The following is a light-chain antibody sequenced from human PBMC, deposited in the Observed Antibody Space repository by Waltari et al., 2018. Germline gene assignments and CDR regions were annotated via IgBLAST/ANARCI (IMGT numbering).Light chain of an antibody. CDR2: AVS. CDR1: ASYVGGYNY. V-gene: IGLV2-14*03. CDR3: SSYSSSSSLV. J-gene: IGLJ2*01. Sequence: QSALTQPASVSGSPGQSITISCTGTASYVGGYNYVSWFQQHPGKAPKLMIYAVSARPSGVSYRFSGSKSGNTASLTISGLQAADEADYYCSSYSSSSSLVFGGGTRLTVL.